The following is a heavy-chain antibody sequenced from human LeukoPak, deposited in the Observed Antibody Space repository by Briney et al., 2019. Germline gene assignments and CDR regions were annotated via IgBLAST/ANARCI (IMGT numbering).Heavy chain of an antibody. CDR3: ARESLIIETH. D-gene: IGHD2/OR15-2a*01. Sequence: PSETLSLTCTVSGASISSGSYYWSWIRQPAGKGLEWIGRIYTRGSTNYNPSLKSRVTISVDTSKNQFSLKLTSVTAADTAVYYCARESLIIETHWGQGTLVTVSS. J-gene: IGHJ4*02. V-gene: IGHV4-61*02. CDR2: IYTRGST. CDR1: GASISSGSYY.